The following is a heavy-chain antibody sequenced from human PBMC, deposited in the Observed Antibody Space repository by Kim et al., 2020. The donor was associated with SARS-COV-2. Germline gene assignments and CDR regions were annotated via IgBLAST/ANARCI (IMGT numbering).Heavy chain of an antibody. CDR3: ARGGNWNDAFDY. D-gene: IGHD1-1*01. V-gene: IGHV1-3*01. CDR2: ISAGNDNT. Sequence: ASVKVSCKASGYTFISYALHWVRQAPGQRLEWMGWISAGNDNTKFSQKFQGRVTISRDTSASTVYMEVSSLRSEDTAVYYCARGGNWNDAFDYWSQGTLVTVSS. CDR1: GYTFISYA. J-gene: IGHJ4*02.